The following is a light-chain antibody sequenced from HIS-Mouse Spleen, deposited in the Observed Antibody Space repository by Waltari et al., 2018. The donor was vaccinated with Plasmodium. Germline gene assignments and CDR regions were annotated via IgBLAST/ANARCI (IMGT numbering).Light chain of an antibody. CDR2: GSS. CDR1: QSVNRN. Sequence: EIVMTQSPATLSVSPGARAPLSCRAIQSVNRNLAWYQQKPGQATRHLIYGSSPRATGSPARFSGRGSGTEFTLTISSLQSEDFAVYYCQQYNNWSFTVGPGTKVDIK. V-gene: IGKV3-15*01. CDR3: QQYNNWSFT. J-gene: IGKJ3*01.